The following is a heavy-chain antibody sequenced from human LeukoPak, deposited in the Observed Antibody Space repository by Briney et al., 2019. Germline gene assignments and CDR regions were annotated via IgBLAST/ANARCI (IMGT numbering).Heavy chain of an antibody. J-gene: IGHJ4*02. CDR1: GGSISSYY. CDR3: AGAHSYSGFAEADY. CDR2: TQYSRST. Sequence: SETLSLTCTVSGGSISSYYWSWIRQPPGKGLEWIGSTQYSRSTNYNSSLKSRATICLDTSQNQFSLKLSSVTADDTAVYYCAGAHSYSGFAEADYWGQGTLVTVSS. V-gene: IGHV4-59*01. D-gene: IGHD5-12*01.